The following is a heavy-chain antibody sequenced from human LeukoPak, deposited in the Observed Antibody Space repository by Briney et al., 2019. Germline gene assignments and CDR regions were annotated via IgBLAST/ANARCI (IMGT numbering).Heavy chain of an antibody. CDR3: ATLEVGFDY. V-gene: IGHV3-48*03. CDR2: ISSSGSTI. D-gene: IGHD3-3*01. CDR1: GFTFSSYE. Sequence: GGSLRLSCAASGFTFSSYEMNWVRQAPGKGLEWVPYISSSGSTIYYADSVKGRFTISRDNAKNSLYLQMNSLRAEDTAVYYCATLEVGFDYWGQGTLVTVSS. J-gene: IGHJ4*02.